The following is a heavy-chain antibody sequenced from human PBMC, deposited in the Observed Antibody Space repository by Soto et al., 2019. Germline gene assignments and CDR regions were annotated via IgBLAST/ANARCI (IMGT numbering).Heavy chain of an antibody. V-gene: IGHV1-46*01. CDR1: GYTFTSYF. CDR3: ARGRGGSYGMDV. CDR2: STTSGDGA. D-gene: IGHD1-26*01. Sequence: QVQLVQSGAEVKKPGASVKVSCKASGYTFTSYFMHWLRQAPGQGLEWMGISTTSGDGASYAQKFQGRVTMTRDTSTSTLYMELSNLTYEDTAVYYCARGRGGSYGMDVWGQGTTVTVSS. J-gene: IGHJ6*02.